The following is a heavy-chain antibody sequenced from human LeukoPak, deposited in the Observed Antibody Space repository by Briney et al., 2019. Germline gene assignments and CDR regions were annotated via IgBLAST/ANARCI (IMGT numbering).Heavy chain of an antibody. CDR3: GRPYSISSGEGDY. CDR2: IYPGDSDT. Sequence: PGESLKISCKGSGYSFTSYWIGWVRQMPGKGLEWMGIIYPGDSDTKYSPSFQGQVTISVDKTISTAYMQWNSLKASDTAMYFCGRPYSISSGEGDYWGQGTLVTVSS. V-gene: IGHV5-51*01. J-gene: IGHJ4*02. D-gene: IGHD6-6*01. CDR1: GYSFTSYW.